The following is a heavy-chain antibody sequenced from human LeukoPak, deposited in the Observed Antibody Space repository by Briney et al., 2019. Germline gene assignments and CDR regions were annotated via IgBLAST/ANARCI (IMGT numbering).Heavy chain of an antibody. CDR1: GGSISSSSYY. CDR3: ARQGSEGSDY. V-gene: IGHV4-39*01. CDR2: IYYSGST. J-gene: IGHJ4*02. Sequence: SETLSLTCTVSGGSISSSSYYWGWIRQPPGKGLEWIGSIYYSGSTYYNPSLKSRVTISVDTSKNQFSLKLSSVTAADTAVYYCARQGSEGSDYWGQGTLVTVSS. D-gene: IGHD2-15*01.